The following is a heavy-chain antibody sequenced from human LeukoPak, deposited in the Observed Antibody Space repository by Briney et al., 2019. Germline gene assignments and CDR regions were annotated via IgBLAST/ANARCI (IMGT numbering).Heavy chain of an antibody. CDR1: GYSISSGYY. D-gene: IGHD3-10*01. CDR2: IYHSGST. J-gene: IGHJ6*03. CDR3: ARNYGSVHLYYYYYYMDV. V-gene: IGHV4-38-2*01. Sequence: SETLSLTCAVSGYSISSGYYWGWIRQPPGKGPEWIGSIYHSGSTYYNPSLKSRVTISVDTSKNQFSLKLSSVTAADTAVYYCARNYGSVHLYYYYYYMDVWGKGTTVTVSS.